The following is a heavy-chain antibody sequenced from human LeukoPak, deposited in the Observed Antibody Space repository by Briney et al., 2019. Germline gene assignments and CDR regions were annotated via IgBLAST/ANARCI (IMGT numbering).Heavy chain of an antibody. J-gene: IGHJ4*02. V-gene: IGHV3-30*18. CDR2: ISYDGSNK. Sequence: GGSLRLSCAASGFTFSSYGMHWVRQAPGKGLEWVAVISYDGSNKYYADSLKGRFTISRDSSKNTLYLQMNSLRAEDTAVYYCAKDRGTTVVKALDYWGQGTLVTVSS. CDR3: AKDRGTTVVKALDY. D-gene: IGHD4-23*01. CDR1: GFTFSSYG.